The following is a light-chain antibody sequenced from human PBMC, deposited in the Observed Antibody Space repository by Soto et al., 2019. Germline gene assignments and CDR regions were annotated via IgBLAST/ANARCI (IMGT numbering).Light chain of an antibody. CDR2: SNN. V-gene: IGLV1-44*01. CDR3: AAWDDSLNGWV. CDR1: SSNIGSNT. J-gene: IGLJ3*02. Sequence: QSVLTQPPSASGTPGQRVTISCSGSSSNIGSNTVNWYQQVPGTAPKLLIYSNNRRPSGVPDRFSGSKSGTSASLAISGLQSEVEADYYCAAWDDSLNGWVFGGGTKVTVL.